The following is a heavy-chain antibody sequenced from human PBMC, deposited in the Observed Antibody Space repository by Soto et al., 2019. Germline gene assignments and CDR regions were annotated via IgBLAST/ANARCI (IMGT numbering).Heavy chain of an antibody. J-gene: IGHJ3*01. CDR3: VRDVASPGLSGSWGAFDL. CDR1: GGCMNNYF. D-gene: IGHD1-26*01. CDR2: IYSSGST. V-gene: IGHV4-4*07. Sequence: TLTLTSTVSGGCMNNYFWTGIRQSSGWGLEWIGRIYSSGSTVYNASLKSRLTMSVDTSKSQFSLKLTSVTAADTAVYYCVRDVASPGLSGSWGAFDLWAQGTMVTV.